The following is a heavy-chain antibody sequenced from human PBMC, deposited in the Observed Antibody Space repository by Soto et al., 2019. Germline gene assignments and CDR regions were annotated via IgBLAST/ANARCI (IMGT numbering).Heavy chain of an antibody. V-gene: IGHV3-48*03. CDR1: GFTFSSYE. J-gene: IGHJ5*02. CDR2: ISSSGRTI. Sequence: YLRLSCAASGFTFSSYEMHWVRQAPGKGLEWVSYISSSGRTIYYADSAKGRFTISRDNAKTSLYLPMNSLGAEDTAFYYCARVRGVVVPAAGSSGWGDPWGQGTLVTVSS. CDR3: ARVRGVVVPAAGSSGWGDP. D-gene: IGHD2-2*01.